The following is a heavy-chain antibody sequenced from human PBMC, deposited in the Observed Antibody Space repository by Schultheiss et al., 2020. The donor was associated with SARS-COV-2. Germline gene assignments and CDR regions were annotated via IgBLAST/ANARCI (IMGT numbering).Heavy chain of an antibody. CDR2: IKQDGSEK. Sequence: GGSLRLSCAASGFTFSSYAMTWVRQPPGKGLEWVANIKQDGSEKYYVDSVKGRFTISRDNAKNSLYLQMNSLRAEDTAVYYCARVPSSYGYQGWRGYHYYYYMDVWGKGTTVTVSS. J-gene: IGHJ6*03. D-gene: IGHD5-18*01. CDR3: ARVPSSYGYQGWRGYHYYYYMDV. CDR1: GFTFSSYA. V-gene: IGHV3-7*01.